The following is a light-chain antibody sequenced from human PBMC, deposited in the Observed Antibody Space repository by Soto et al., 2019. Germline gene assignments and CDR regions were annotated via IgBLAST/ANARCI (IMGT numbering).Light chain of an antibody. CDR3: QQYENLHT. V-gene: IGKV1-33*01. Sequence: DIQMTQSPSSLSASVGDRVTITCQASQNINNYLNWYQQKPGRAPKLLIYDASNLEAGVPSRFRGSGSGTDFTLTISRLQPEDIATYYCQQYENLHTFGQGTRLEIK. CDR2: DAS. J-gene: IGKJ5*01. CDR1: QNINNY.